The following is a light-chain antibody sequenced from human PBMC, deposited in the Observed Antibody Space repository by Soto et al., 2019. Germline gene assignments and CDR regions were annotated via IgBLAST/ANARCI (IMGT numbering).Light chain of an antibody. Sequence: DAVLTQSPLSLPVTLGQPASISCRSSQSLVYSYGNNYLEWFHQRPGQSPRRLIYKASNRDSGVPDRFSGSGSGTDFTLRISRVEAEDVGVYYCTQGTGWPWTFGQGTKVDIK. CDR2: KAS. CDR1: QSLVYSYGNNY. J-gene: IGKJ1*01. V-gene: IGKV2-30*01. CDR3: TQGTGWPWT.